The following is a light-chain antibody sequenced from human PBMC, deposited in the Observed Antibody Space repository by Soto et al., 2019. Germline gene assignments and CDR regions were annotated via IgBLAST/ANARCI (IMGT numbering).Light chain of an antibody. J-gene: IGKJ1*01. CDR2: GAS. CDR1: QGVSSNY. V-gene: IGKV3-20*01. Sequence: EIVLTQSPGTLSLSPGERATLSCRASQGVSSNYLAWYQQKPGQAPRLLIYGASSRANGIPDRFSGSGSGTEITRTIRRQEPEDFAVYYCQQYGSSYPWTFGQGTKVEIK. CDR3: QQYGSSYPWT.